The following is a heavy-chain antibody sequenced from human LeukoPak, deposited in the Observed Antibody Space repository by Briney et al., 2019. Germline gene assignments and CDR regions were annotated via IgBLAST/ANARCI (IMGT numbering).Heavy chain of an antibody. CDR2: ISAYNGNT. Sequence: ASVKVSCKASGYTFTSYGISWVRQAPGQGLEWMGWISAYNGNTNYAQKLQGRVTMTTDTSTSTAYMELRSLRSDDTALYYCAKDIGSGITGTGDYWGQGTLVTVSS. V-gene: IGHV1-18*04. CDR3: AKDIGSGITGTGDY. J-gene: IGHJ4*02. D-gene: IGHD1-20*01. CDR1: GYTFTSYG.